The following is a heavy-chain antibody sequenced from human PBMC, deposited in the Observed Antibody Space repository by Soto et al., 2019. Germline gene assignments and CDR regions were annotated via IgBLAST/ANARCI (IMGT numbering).Heavy chain of an antibody. CDR3: AHPRGYGVFDAVDI. Sequence: GGSLRLSWAASGFIFSTYAMNWVRQAPGEGLEWVSAISSNSDTTFYAESVRGRFTISRDNSVNPLYLQMSRLRTEDTAVYYCAHPRGYGVFDAVDIWGQGTMVTVSS. CDR1: GFIFSTYA. D-gene: IGHD4-17*01. V-gene: IGHV3-23*01. CDR2: ISSNSDTT. J-gene: IGHJ3*02.